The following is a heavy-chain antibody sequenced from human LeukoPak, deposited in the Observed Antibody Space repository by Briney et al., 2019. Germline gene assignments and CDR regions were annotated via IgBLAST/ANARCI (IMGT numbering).Heavy chain of an antibody. Sequence: GGSLRLSCAASGFTFSSYWMHWVRQAPGKGLVWVSVIYSGGSTYYADSVKGRFTISRHNSKNTLYLQMNSLRAEDTAVYYCASGSRGYYDSSGYLYGMDVWGQGTTVTVSS. J-gene: IGHJ6*02. CDR2: IYSGGST. CDR1: GFTFSSYW. V-gene: IGHV3-53*04. CDR3: ASGSRGYYDSSGYLYGMDV. D-gene: IGHD3-22*01.